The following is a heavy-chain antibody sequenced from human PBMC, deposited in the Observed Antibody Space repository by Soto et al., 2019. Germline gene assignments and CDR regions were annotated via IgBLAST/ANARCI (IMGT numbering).Heavy chain of an antibody. CDR2: IYYSGST. CDR3: ARYYDFWSGPYHYYYGMDV. D-gene: IGHD3-3*01. Sequence: PSETLSLTCTVSGGSISSYYWSWIRQPPGKGLERIGYIYYSGSTNYNPSLKSRVTISVDTSKNQFSLKLSSVTAADTAVYYCARYYDFWSGPYHYYYGMDVWGQGTTVTVSS. CDR1: GGSISSYY. V-gene: IGHV4-59*01. J-gene: IGHJ6*02.